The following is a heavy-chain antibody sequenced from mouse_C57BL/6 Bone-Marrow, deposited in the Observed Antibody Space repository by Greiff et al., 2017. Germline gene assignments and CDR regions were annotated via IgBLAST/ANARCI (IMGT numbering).Heavy chain of an antibody. D-gene: IGHD2-3*01. CDR1: GFNIKDDY. Sequence: VQLQQSGAELVRPGASVKLSCTASGFNIKDDYIHWVKQRPEQGLEWIGWIDPEIGDPEYASKFQGKATITSDTSSHTASLPLSSLTSEDTAVYYCSSFDGNYFDFWGQGTPLPVAS. CDR2: IDPEIGDP. CDR3: SSFDGNYFDF. J-gene: IGHJ2*01. V-gene: IGHV14-4*01.